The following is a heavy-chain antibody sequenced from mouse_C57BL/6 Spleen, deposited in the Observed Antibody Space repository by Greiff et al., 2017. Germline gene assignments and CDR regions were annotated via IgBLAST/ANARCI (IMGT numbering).Heavy chain of an antibody. CDR2: ISYDGSN. J-gene: IGHJ2*01. CDR3: ARDVIDYDGPFDY. D-gene: IGHD2-4*01. CDR1: GYSITSGYY. V-gene: IGHV3-6*01. Sequence: DVKLQESGPGLVKPSQSLSLTCSVTGYSITSGYYWNWIRQFPGNKLEWMGYISYDGSNNYNPSLKNRISITRDTSKNQFFLKLNSVTTEDTATYYCARDVIDYDGPFDYWGQGTTLTVSS.